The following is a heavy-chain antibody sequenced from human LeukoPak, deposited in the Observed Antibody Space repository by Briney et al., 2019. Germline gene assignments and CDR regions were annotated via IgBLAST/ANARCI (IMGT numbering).Heavy chain of an antibody. J-gene: IGHJ4*02. Sequence: GGSLRLSCAASGFTFSGYAMKWARQAPGKGLEWVSSISGGSSYIYYADSVKGRFTISRDNAKNSLYLQMNSLRAEDTAVYYCARVIGGATPYYFDYWGQGTLVTVSS. V-gene: IGHV3-21*01. CDR1: GFTFSGYA. D-gene: IGHD1-26*01. CDR2: ISGGSSYI. CDR3: ARVIGGATPYYFDY.